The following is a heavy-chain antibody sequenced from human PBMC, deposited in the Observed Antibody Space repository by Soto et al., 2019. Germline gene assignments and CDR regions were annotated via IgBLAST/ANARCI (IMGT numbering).Heavy chain of an antibody. J-gene: IGHJ4*02. Sequence: LRLSCAASGFTFSSYAMSWVRQAPGKGLEWVSAISGSGGSTYYADSVKGRFTISRDNSKNTLYLQMNSLRAEDTAVYYCAKDGKSRYITMIVVVNDYWGQGTLVTVSS. V-gene: IGHV3-23*01. D-gene: IGHD3-22*01. CDR3: AKDGKSRYITMIVVVNDY. CDR2: ISGSGGST. CDR1: GFTFSSYA.